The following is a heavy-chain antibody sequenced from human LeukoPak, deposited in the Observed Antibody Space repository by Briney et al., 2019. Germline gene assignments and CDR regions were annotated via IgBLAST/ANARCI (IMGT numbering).Heavy chain of an antibody. CDR1: GFTFSSYA. CDR3: AKGDHYYDSSGYLYYFDY. J-gene: IGHJ4*02. D-gene: IGHD3-22*01. V-gene: IGHV3-23*01. CDR2: ISGSGGTT. Sequence: DPGGSLRLSCAASGFTFSSYAMSWVRQAPGKGLEWVSAISGSGGTTYHADSVKGRFTISRDNSKNTLYLQMNSLRAEDTAVYYCAKGDHYYDSSGYLYYFDYWGQGTLVTVSS.